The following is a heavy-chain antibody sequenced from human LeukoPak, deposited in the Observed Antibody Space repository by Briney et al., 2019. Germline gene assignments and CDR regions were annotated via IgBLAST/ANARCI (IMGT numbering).Heavy chain of an antibody. Sequence: SETLSLTCAVYGGSFSGHYWNWIRQPPGKGLEWIGEFNHSGSTKNNPSLESRVTISVDTSKNQFSLRLNSVTAADTAVYYCARTTYGPDGASDIWGQGTMVTVSS. V-gene: IGHV4-34*01. CDR2: FNHSGST. D-gene: IGHD3-10*01. J-gene: IGHJ3*02. CDR3: ARTTYGPDGASDI. CDR1: GGSFSGHY.